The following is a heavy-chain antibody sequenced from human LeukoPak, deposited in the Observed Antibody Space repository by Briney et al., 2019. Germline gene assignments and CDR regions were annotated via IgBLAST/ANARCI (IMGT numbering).Heavy chain of an antibody. J-gene: IGHJ6*02. CDR3: ATDGTGSPLYGMDV. D-gene: IGHD1-1*01. CDR2: FDPEDGET. CDR1: GYTLTELS. V-gene: IGHV1-24*01. Sequence: ASVKVSFKVSGYTLTELSMHWVRQAPGKGLEWMGGFDPEDGETIYAQKFQGRVTMTEDTSTDTAYMELSSLRSEDTAVYYCATDGTGSPLYGMDVWGQGTTVTVSS.